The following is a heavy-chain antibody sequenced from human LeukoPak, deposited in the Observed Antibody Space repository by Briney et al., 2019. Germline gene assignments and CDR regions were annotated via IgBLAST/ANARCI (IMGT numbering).Heavy chain of an antibody. CDR3: ARLYGDYVFRYFDL. CDR1: GGSISSYY. D-gene: IGHD4-17*01. J-gene: IGHJ2*01. CDR2: IYISGST. V-gene: IGHV4-4*07. Sequence: SETLSLTCTVSGGSISSYYWSWIRQPAGKGLEWIGRIYISGSTNYNPSLKSRVAISVDTSKNQFSLKLSSVTAADTAVYYCARLYGDYVFRYFDLWGRGTLVTVSS.